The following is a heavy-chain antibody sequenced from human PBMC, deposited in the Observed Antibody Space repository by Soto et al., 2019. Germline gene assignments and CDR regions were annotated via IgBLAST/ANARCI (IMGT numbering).Heavy chain of an antibody. V-gene: IGHV3-30-3*02. Sequence: QVQLVESGGGVVQPGGSLRLSCAASGFSFSTYTLHWVRQAPGKGLEWVAVISYDGNYEYYADSVKGRFTISRDNSKKTMFLQTNSLRADDTAVYYCAKSQSYYHYYGMDVWGQGTTVTVSS. CDR1: GFSFSTYT. CDR2: ISYDGNYE. CDR3: AKSQSYYHYYGMDV. J-gene: IGHJ6*01.